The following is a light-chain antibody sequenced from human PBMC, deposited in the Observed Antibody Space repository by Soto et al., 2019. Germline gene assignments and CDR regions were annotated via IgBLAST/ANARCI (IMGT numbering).Light chain of an antibody. J-gene: IGKJ2*01. CDR2: GAS. CDR1: QSVSSTY. V-gene: IGKV3-20*01. Sequence: ESVLTQSPGTLSLSPGERATLSCRASQSVSSTYLAWYQQKPGQAPRLLIYGASSRATGIPDRFSGSGSGTDFTLTISRLEPEDLAVYYCHQYGNSYTFGQGTKVDI. CDR3: HQYGNSYT.